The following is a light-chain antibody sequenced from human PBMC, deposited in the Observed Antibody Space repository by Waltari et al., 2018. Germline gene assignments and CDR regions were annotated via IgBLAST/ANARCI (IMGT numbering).Light chain of an antibody. CDR1: QSVGRS. V-gene: IGKV3-20*01. Sequence: EIVLTQSPGPLSLSPGERPTLACWARQSVGRSLAWYQQTPGQAPSLLIYDASRRATGIPDRFSGSGAGTDVSLTISRLEPEDFAVYYCQHYVHLPATFGQGTKVEI. J-gene: IGKJ1*01. CDR3: QHYVHLPAT. CDR2: DAS.